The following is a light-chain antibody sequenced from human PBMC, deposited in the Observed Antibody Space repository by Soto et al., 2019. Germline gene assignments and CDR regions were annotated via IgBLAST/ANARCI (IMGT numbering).Light chain of an antibody. CDR2: AAS. CDR1: QGISSY. J-gene: IGKJ3*01. V-gene: IGKV1-9*01. CDR3: QQLSRYPFT. Sequence: DIQLTQSPSFLSASVGDRVTITCRASQGISSYLAWYQQKPGKAPKLLIYAASTLQSGVPSRFSGSGSGTEFTLTISSLQPEDFATYYCQQLSRYPFTFGPGTKVDIK.